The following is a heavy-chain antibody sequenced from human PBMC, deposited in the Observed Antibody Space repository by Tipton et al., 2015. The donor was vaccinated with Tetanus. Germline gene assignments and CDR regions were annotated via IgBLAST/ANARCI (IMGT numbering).Heavy chain of an antibody. Sequence: SLRLSCAASGFTFNNYAMHWVRQAPGKGLEWVAVISYDGSNKYDAESVKGRLTISRDNSNNTLYVQMNSLRVEDTALYYCARPVRFPDSWGQGTLVTVSS. D-gene: IGHD2-21*01. V-gene: IGHV3-30-3*01. J-gene: IGHJ4*02. CDR3: ARPVRFPDS. CDR2: ISYDGSNK. CDR1: GFTFNNYA.